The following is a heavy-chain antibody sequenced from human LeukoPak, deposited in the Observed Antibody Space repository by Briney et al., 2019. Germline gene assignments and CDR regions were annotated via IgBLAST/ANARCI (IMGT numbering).Heavy chain of an antibody. J-gene: IGHJ4*02. Sequence: GGSLRLSCAASGFIFSRYGMHWVRQAPGKGLEWVAFIQFDGINKYYADSVKGRFTISRDNSKNTLFLQMGSLRPEDMAVYFCARVGPADTYYGSSGLDYWGQGTLVTVSS. V-gene: IGHV3-30*02. CDR3: ARVGPADTYYGSSGLDY. CDR1: GFIFSRYG. D-gene: IGHD3-22*01. CDR2: IQFDGINK.